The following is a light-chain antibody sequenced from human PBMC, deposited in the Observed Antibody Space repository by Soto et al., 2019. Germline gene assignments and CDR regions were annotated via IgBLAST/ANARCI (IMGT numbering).Light chain of an antibody. Sequence: EIVLTQSPGTLSLSPGERATLSCRASQSVSSRYLAWYQQKPGQAPRLLIYGTSSRATGIPDRVSGSGSGTDFTLAISRLEPEDFAVYYCQQYGSSPSLTFGGGTKVDIK. J-gene: IGKJ4*01. V-gene: IGKV3-20*01. CDR3: QQYGSSPSLT. CDR2: GTS. CDR1: QSVSSRY.